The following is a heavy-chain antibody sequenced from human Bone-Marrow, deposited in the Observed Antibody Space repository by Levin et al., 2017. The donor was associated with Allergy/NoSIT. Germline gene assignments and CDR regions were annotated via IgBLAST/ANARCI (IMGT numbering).Heavy chain of an antibody. CDR2: IYHSGST. CDR1: GYSISSGYY. D-gene: IGHD3-22*01. Sequence: SQTLSLTCTVSGYSISSGYYWGWIRQPPGKGLEWIGSIYHSGSTYYNPSLKSRVTISVDTSKNQFSLKLSSVTAADTAVYYCARDQAGDYYDSSGHDYWGQGTLVTVSS. CDR3: ARDQAGDYYDSSGHDY. V-gene: IGHV4-38-2*02. J-gene: IGHJ4*02.